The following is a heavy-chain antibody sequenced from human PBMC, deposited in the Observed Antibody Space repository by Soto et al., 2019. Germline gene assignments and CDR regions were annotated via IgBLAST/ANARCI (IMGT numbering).Heavy chain of an antibody. Sequence: QVQLQESGPGLVKPSGTLSLTCAASSGSISSSNWWSWVRQPPGKGLEWIGEIYHSGSTNYNPSLKSRVTISVDKSKNQFSLKLSSVTAADTAVYYCARVGRYCSGGSCYLGAFDIWGQGTMVTVSS. V-gene: IGHV4-4*02. CDR2: IYHSGST. CDR3: ARVGRYCSGGSCYLGAFDI. CDR1: SGSISSSNW. J-gene: IGHJ3*02. D-gene: IGHD2-15*01.